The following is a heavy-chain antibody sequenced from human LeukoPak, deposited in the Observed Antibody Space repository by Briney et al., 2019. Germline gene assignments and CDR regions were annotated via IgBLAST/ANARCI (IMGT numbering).Heavy chain of an antibody. V-gene: IGHV3-7*03. CDR1: GFIFSDHY. D-gene: IGHD3-10*01. CDR3: AKGSPLDLGAGQSYYYGLGV. Sequence: GGSLRLSCAASGFIFSDHYMDWVRQAPGKGLEWVANIKQDGSERYYVDSMKGRFTISRDNAKSSLYLQMNSLRAEDAAVYYCAKGSPLDLGAGQSYYYGLGVWGQGTTVTVSS. J-gene: IGHJ6*02. CDR2: IKQDGSER.